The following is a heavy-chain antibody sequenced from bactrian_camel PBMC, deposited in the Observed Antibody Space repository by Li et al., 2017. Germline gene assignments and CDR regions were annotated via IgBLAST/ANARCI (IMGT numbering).Heavy chain of an antibody. CDR2: IGSAGST. Sequence: HVQLVESGGGSVQAGGSLRLDCATSLDTFSSYCMGWFRQGPGKEREGVAVIGSAGSTSYADSVKGRFTISRDNAKNTLYLHMNSLKTEDTAVYYCATTGPWLSMPDWGRGTQVTVS. D-gene: IGHD7*01. V-gene: IGHV3S55*01. CDR1: LDTFSSYC. CDR3: ATTGPWLSMPD. J-gene: IGHJ4*01.